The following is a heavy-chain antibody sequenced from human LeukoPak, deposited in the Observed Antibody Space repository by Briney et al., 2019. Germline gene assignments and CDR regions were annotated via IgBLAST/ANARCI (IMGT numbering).Heavy chain of an antibody. CDR2: INPSSGGT. CDR1: GYTFTRHY. V-gene: IGHV1-46*01. D-gene: IGHD6-13*01. J-gene: IGHJ6*03. Sequence: ASVKVSCKASGYTFTRHYMNWVRQAPGQGLEWMGKINPSSGGTGYAQKFQGRVTMTRDTSTSTVYMELTSLRSEDTAVYYCARDQIAHSSSFDYYYMDVWGKGTTVTVSS. CDR3: ARDQIAHSSSFDYYYMDV.